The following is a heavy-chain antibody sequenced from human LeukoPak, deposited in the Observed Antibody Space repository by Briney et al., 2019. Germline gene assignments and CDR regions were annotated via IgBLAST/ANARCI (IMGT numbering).Heavy chain of an antibody. Sequence: GGSLRLSCAASGFTFSDYYMSWIRQAPGKGLEWVSYISSSGSTIYHADSVKGRFTISRDNAKNSLYLQMNSLRAEDTAVYYCARGGDYDIMTGYIFDIWGQGTMVTVSS. D-gene: IGHD3-9*01. J-gene: IGHJ3*02. CDR3: ARGGDYDIMTGYIFDI. CDR1: GFTFSDYY. CDR2: ISSSGSTI. V-gene: IGHV3-11*04.